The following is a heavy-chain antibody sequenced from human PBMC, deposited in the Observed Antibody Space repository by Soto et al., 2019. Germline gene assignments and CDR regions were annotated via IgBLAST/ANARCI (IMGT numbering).Heavy chain of an antibody. J-gene: IGHJ5*02. Sequence: SATLSLTCTVSGGSISSSSYYWGWIRQPPGKGLEWIGSIYYSGSTYYNPSLKSRVTISVDTSKNQFSLKLSSVTAADTAVYYCASGGIAVAGTPQAFDPWGQGTLVTVSS. V-gene: IGHV4-39*01. CDR2: IYYSGST. CDR3: ASGGIAVAGTPQAFDP. D-gene: IGHD6-19*01. CDR1: GGSISSSSYY.